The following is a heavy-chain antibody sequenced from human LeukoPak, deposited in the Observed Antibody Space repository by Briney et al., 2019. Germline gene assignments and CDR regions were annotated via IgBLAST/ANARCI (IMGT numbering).Heavy chain of an antibody. D-gene: IGHD5-12*01. J-gene: IGHJ4*02. V-gene: IGHV1-18*01. CDR1: GYTFTSYG. CDR2: SSAYNGNT. CDR3: ARENSGYEAFDY. Sequence: GASVKVSFKASGYTFTSYGISWVRQAPGQGLERMGWSSAYNGNTNYAQKLQGRGIMTTDTSTSTPYMELRSLRSDDTAVYYCARENSGYEAFDYWGQGTLVTVSS.